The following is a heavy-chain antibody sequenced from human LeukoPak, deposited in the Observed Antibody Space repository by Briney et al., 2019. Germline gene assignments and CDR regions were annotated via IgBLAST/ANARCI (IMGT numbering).Heavy chain of an antibody. D-gene: IGHD2-2*01. J-gene: IGHJ3*02. CDR1: GVSISSSSYY. Sequence: SETLSLTCTVSGVSISSSSYYWGWVRQPPGKGLEWIGSIYYSGSTYYNPSLKSRVTISVDTSKNQFSLKLSSVTAADTAVYYCARQPVIGYCISTSCYLGAFDIWGKGTMVTV. V-gene: IGHV4-39*01. CDR3: ARQPVIGYCISTSCYLGAFDI. CDR2: IYYSGST.